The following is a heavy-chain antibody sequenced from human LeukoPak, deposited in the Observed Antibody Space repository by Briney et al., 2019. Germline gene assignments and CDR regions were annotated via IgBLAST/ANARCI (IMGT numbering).Heavy chain of an antibody. V-gene: IGHV3-30*02. J-gene: IGHJ3*02. CDR2: LWYDATKE. Sequence: GGSRRLSCATSGFTFNTYGMHWVRQAPGKGLEWVTFLWYDATKEFYADSVKGRFTVSRDTSKNTLYLQMNSLRVDDTAIYYCAKSRGYSSAWDDAFDIWGQGTMVIVSS. CDR3: AKSRGYSSAWDDAFDI. CDR1: GFTFNTYG. D-gene: IGHD6-25*01.